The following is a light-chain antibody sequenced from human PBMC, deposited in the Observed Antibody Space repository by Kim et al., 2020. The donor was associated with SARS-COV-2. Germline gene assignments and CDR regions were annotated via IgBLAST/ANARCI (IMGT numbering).Light chain of an antibody. CDR3: QQVYSTPI. V-gene: IGKV1-39*01. Sequence: DIQMAQSPSSLSASVGDRVTITCRTSENIAGHLNWYQHKRGRAPTLLIYAASNLQSGVPSRFSGSGSGTDFTLTISSLQPEDFATYYCQQVYSTPIFGQGTRLEIK. J-gene: IGKJ5*01. CDR2: AAS. CDR1: ENIAGH.